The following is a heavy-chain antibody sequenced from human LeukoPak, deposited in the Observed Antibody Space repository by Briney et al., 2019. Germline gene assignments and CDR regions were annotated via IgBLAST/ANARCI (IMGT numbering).Heavy chain of an antibody. CDR1: EFTFSSYG. V-gene: IGHV3-33*01. CDR3: ARLIGWSRFDP. CDR2: IWYDGSNK. Sequence: PGGSLRLSCAASEFTFSSYGMHWVRQAPGKGLEWVAVIWYDGSNKYYADSVKGRFTISRDNSKNTLYLQMNSLRAEDTAVFYCARLIGWSRFDPWGQGALVTVSS. J-gene: IGHJ5*02. D-gene: IGHD6-19*01.